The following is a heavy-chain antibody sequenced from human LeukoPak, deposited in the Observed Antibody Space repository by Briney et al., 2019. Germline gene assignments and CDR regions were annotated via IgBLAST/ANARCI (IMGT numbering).Heavy chain of an antibody. CDR1: GFAFYTYG. Sequence: GPSLRLSCAASGFAFYTYGLHWVRRAPGGGLEWVAVIWYDGRYKYYADSVKGRFTISRDNSKNMVYLQMNSLRAEDTAVYYCARAGGISGEYYYYGMDTWGQGTTVTVSS. CDR3: ARAGGISGEYYYYGMDT. CDR2: IWYDGRYK. V-gene: IGHV3-33*01. J-gene: IGHJ6*02. D-gene: IGHD3-10*01.